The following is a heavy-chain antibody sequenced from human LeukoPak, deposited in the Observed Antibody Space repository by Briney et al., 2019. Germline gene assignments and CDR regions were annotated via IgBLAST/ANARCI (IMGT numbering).Heavy chain of an antibody. Sequence: NPSETLSLTCTVSGGSISSSSYYWDWIRQPPGKGLEWIGSIYYSGSPYYNPSLKSRVTISVDTPKDQFSLKLSSVTAAETAVYYCAREGRYRYGYNEYHLYMDIWGKGTTVTVSS. CDR1: GGSISSSSYY. J-gene: IGHJ6*03. CDR3: AREGRYRYGYNEYHLYMDI. CDR2: IYYSGSP. D-gene: IGHD5-18*01. V-gene: IGHV4-39*07.